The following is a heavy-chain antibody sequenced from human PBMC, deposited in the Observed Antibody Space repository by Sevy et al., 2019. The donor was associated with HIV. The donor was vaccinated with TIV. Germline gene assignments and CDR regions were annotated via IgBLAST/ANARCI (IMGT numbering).Heavy chain of an antibody. CDR1: GFTFDEHA. J-gene: IGHJ6*02. CDR2: IRWSGDVV. V-gene: IGHV3-9*01. Sequence: GGSLRLSCKTSGFTFDEHAMHWVRQGPGKGLEWVSSIRWSGDVVAYADSVQGRFTISRDNIKSSLSLQMDSLRPEDTAVYFCAKSKVASVYHYYGLDVWGQGTAVTVSS. CDR3: AKSKVASVYHYYGLDV.